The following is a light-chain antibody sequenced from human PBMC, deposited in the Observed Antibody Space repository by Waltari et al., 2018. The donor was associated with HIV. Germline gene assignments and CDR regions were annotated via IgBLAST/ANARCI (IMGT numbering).Light chain of an antibody. V-gene: IGKV1-9*01. CDR3: QQLNSYPHS. CDR2: GAY. CDR1: PGVRTY. Sequence: DIQLTQSPSFLSASVGDRATITCRASPGVRTYLAWYQQNPGKAPKLLIYGAYTLQSGVPSRFSGSGSGTEFTLTISSLQPGDSAIYYCQQLNSYPHSFGQGTKLEIK. J-gene: IGKJ2*03.